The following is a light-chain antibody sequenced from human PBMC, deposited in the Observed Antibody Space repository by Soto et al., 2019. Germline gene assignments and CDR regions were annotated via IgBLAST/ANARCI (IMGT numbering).Light chain of an antibody. CDR1: QSISSR. CDR2: KAS. Sequence: DIQMTQSPSTLSASVGDRVIITCRASQSISSRLAWYQQKPGQAPKFLIYKASSSESGVPSRFSGSGSGTEFTLTISSLQPDDFATYYCEQYDSYPITFGPGTKVDIK. CDR3: EQYDSYPIT. V-gene: IGKV1-5*03. J-gene: IGKJ3*01.